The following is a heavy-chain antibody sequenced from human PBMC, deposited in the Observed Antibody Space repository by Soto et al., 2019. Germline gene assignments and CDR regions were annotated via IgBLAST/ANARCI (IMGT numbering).Heavy chain of an antibody. CDR3: AKGYCTNGVCYTGYFQH. CDR1: GFTFSSYA. J-gene: IGHJ1*01. CDR2: ISGSGGST. Sequence: GGSLRLSCAASGFTFSSYAMSWVRQAPGKGLEWVSAISGSGGSTYYADSVKGRCTISRDNSKNTLYLQMNSLRAEDAAVYYCAKGYCTNGVCYTGYFQHWGQGTLVTVSS. D-gene: IGHD2-8*01. V-gene: IGHV3-23*01.